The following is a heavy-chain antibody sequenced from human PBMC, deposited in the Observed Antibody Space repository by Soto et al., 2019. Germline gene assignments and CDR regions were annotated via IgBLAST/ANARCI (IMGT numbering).Heavy chain of an antibody. D-gene: IGHD3-9*01. V-gene: IGHV5-51*01. Sequence: GESLKISCKGSGYSFTNDWIGWGRQMPGKGLEWMGLISPSDSATRYSPSFQGQVTISADKSISTAYLQWSSLKASDTAVYYCARQAFYDILTGSVYGMDVWGQGTTVTVSS. CDR1: GYSFTNDW. CDR3: ARQAFYDILTGSVYGMDV. J-gene: IGHJ6*02. CDR2: ISPSDSAT.